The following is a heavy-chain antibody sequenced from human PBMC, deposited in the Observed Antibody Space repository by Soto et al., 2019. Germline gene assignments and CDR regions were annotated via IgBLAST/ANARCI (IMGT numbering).Heavy chain of an antibody. CDR1: GFTFSSYS. CDR3: ARDLFFGDYASYYFDY. V-gene: IGHV3-21*01. Sequence: EVQLVESGGGLVKPGGSLRLSCAASGFTFSSYSMNWVRQAPGKGLEWVSSISSSRSYIYYADSLKGRFTISRDNAKNSLHLQMNSLRAEDTAVYYCARDLFFGDYASYYFDYWGQGTLVTVSS. CDR2: ISSSRSYI. J-gene: IGHJ4*02. D-gene: IGHD4-17*01.